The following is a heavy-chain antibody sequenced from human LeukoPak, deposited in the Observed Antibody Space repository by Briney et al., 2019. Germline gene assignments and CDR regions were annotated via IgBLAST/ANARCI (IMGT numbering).Heavy chain of an antibody. CDR1: GFTFSSYG. Sequence: PGRSLRLACAASGFTFSSYGMHWVRQAPGKGLEWVAVIWYDGSNKYYADSVKGRFTISRDNSKNTLYLQMNSLRAEDTAVYYCASGTYYYDSSGYLDYWSQGTLVTVSS. D-gene: IGHD3-22*01. CDR2: IWYDGSNK. J-gene: IGHJ4*02. V-gene: IGHV3-33*01. CDR3: ASGTYYYDSSGYLDY.